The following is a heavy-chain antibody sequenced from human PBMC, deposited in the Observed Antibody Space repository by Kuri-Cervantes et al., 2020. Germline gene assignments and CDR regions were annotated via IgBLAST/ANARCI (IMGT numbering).Heavy chain of an antibody. CDR2: ISGSGGST. CDR3: AKVGDGIVVIPAAPRPFYIDV. J-gene: IGHJ6*03. D-gene: IGHD2-2*01. Sequence: GGSLRLSCSPSGFTFSNYAITWVRQAPGKGLEWVSAISGSGGSTSYADSVKGRFTISRNNFKNTLYLQMNSLRAEDTAVYYCAKVGDGIVVIPAAPRPFYIDVWGKGTTVTVSS. CDR1: GFTFSNYA. V-gene: IGHV3-23*01.